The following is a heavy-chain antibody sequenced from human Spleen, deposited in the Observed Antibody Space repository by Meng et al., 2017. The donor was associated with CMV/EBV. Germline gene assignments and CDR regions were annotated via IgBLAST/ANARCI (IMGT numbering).Heavy chain of an antibody. CDR3: ARLIARFRGNYFDY. CDR2: INPLGGNT. Sequence: ASVYTFTSYHRHWVRQAPGQGLEWMGVINPLGGNTTYAQKFQGSAVLTRDSSTSTVLVVMSSLTSEDTAVYYCARLIARFRGNYFDYWGQGTLVTVSS. D-gene: IGHD4-23*01. V-gene: IGHV1-46*01. CDR1: VYTFTSYH. J-gene: IGHJ4*02.